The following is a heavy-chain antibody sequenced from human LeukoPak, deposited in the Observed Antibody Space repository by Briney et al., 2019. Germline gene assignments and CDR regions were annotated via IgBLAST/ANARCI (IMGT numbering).Heavy chain of an antibody. J-gene: IGHJ6*02. CDR3: ARDGSDSSSWLTPYYYYYYGMDV. V-gene: IGHV3-30-3*01. D-gene: IGHD6-13*01. CDR1: GFTFSSYA. Sequence: PGGSLRLSCAASGFTFSSYAMHWVRQAPGKGLEWVAAISYDGSNKYYADSVKGRFTISRDNSKNTLYLQMNSLRAEDTAVYYCARDGSDSSSWLTPYYYYYYGMDVWGQGTTVTVSS. CDR2: ISYDGSNK.